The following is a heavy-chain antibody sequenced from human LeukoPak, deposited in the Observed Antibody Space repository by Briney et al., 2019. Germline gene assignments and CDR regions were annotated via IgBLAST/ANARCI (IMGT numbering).Heavy chain of an antibody. CDR3: ARGTYYYDSSGYYGPKGNDWFDP. Sequence: GASVKVSCKASGYTFTSYDINWVRQATGQGLQWMGWMNPISGNTGYAQKFQGRVTMTRNTSISTAYMELSSLRSEDTAVYYCARGTYYYDSSGYYGPKGNDWFDPWGQGTLVTVSS. CDR1: GYTFTSYD. D-gene: IGHD3-22*01. J-gene: IGHJ5*02. V-gene: IGHV1-8*01. CDR2: MNPISGNT.